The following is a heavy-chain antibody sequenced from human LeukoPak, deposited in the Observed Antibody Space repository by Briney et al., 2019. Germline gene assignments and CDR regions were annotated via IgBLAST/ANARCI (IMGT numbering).Heavy chain of an antibody. CDR2: IARSGGYT. CDR3: AKLPAAGGDYVYMDS. D-gene: IGHD3-16*01. Sequence: GGSLRLSCEASGFTFGSFAMTWVRQAPGKGLEWVSAIARSGGYTYYADSVRGRFTISRDNSKNTLYLQMSSLRAEDTAVYYCAKLPAAGGDYVYMDSWGQGTLVTVSS. CDR1: GFTFGSFA. V-gene: IGHV3-23*01. J-gene: IGHJ4*02.